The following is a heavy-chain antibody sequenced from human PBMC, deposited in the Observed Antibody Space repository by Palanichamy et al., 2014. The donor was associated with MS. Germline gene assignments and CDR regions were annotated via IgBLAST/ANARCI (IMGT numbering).Heavy chain of an antibody. CDR1: GFTFSSYA. J-gene: IGHJ4*02. CDR3: AKDHRDSSGVDY. V-gene: IGHV3-23*01. Sequence: EVQLLESGGSLVQPGGSLRLSCAASGFTFSSYAMSWVRQAPGKGLEWVSAISGSGGSTHYADSVKGRFTISRDNSKNTLYLQMNSLRAEDTAVYYCAKDHRDSSGVDYWGQGTLVTVSS. CDR2: ISGSGGST. D-gene: IGHD6-19*01.